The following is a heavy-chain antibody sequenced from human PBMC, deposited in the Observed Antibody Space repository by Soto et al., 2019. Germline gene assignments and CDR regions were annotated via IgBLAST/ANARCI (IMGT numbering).Heavy chain of an antibody. Sequence: QVQLVESGGGVVQPGRSLRLSCAASGFTFSSYAMHWVRQAPGKGLEWVAVISYDGSNKYYADSVKGRFTISRDNSKNTLYLQMNSLRAEDTAVYYCAREGPDYYDSSGPMYYFDYWGQGTLVTVSS. J-gene: IGHJ4*02. CDR3: AREGPDYYDSSGPMYYFDY. D-gene: IGHD3-22*01. CDR2: ISYDGSNK. V-gene: IGHV3-30-3*01. CDR1: GFTFSSYA.